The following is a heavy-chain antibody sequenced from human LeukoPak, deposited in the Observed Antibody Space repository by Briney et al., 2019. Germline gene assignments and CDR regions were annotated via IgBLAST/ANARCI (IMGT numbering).Heavy chain of an antibody. CDR2: IYYSGST. CDR1: GGSISSSSYY. CDR3: ARRHVEYSSSSDPYCFDY. D-gene: IGHD6-6*01. V-gene: IGHV4-39*07. Sequence: SETLSLTCTVSGGSISSSSYYWGWIRQPPGKGLEWIGSIYYSGSTYYNPSLKSRVTISVDTSKNQFSLKVSSVTAADTAVYYCARRHVEYSSSSDPYCFDYWGQGTLVTVSS. J-gene: IGHJ4*02.